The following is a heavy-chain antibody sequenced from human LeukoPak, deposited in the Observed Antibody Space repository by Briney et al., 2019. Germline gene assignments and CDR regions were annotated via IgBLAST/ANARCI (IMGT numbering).Heavy chain of an antibody. CDR3: ARGGQDYYFDY. CDR1: GGSFSGYY. J-gene: IGHJ4*02. V-gene: IGHV4-34*01. CDR2: INHSGST. D-gene: IGHD2-15*01. Sequence: PSETLSLTCAVYGGSFSGYYWSWIRQPPGKGLEWIGEINHSGSTNYNPSLKSRVTISVDTSKNQFSLKLSSVTAADTAMYYCARGGQDYYFDYWGQGTLVTVSS.